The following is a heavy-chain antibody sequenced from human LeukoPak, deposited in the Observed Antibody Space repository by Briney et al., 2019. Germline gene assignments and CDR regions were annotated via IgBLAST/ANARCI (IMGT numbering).Heavy chain of an antibody. D-gene: IGHD4-11*01. CDR1: GFTLRSYP. CDR2: ISGSNTGR. J-gene: IGHJ4*02. Sequence: PGGSLRLSCAASGFTLRSYPLNWVRQVPGKGPEWVSVISGSNTGRFYADSVQGRFTISRDDSKNTLYLQMNSLIAEDTAVYYCVKTDTRGDYSDYLDYWGQGTLVTVSS. V-gene: IGHV3-23*01. CDR3: VKTDTRGDYSDYLDY.